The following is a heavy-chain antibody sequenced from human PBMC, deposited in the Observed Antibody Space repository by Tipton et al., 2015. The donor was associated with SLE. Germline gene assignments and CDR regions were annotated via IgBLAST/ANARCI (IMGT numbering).Heavy chain of an antibody. D-gene: IGHD1-26*01. CDR2: IQQDGSEK. CDR3: ARAVSKWSTQSSEFDS. CDR1: GFTFSSYW. Sequence: SLRLSCAASGFTFSSYWMTWVRQAPGKGLEWVANIQQDGSEKYYVDSVKGRFTISRDNAKNSLYLQMNSLRAEDTAFYYCARAVSKWSTQSSEFDSWGQGSLVTVSS. V-gene: IGHV3-7*03. J-gene: IGHJ4*02.